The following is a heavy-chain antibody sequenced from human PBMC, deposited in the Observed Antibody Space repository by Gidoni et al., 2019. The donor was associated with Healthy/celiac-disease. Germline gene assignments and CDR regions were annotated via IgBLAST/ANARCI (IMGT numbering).Heavy chain of an antibody. CDR3: ARAEPFVVVPVYVGGMDV. CDR2: ITYDGSNK. J-gene: IGHJ6*02. Sequence: QVQLVESGGGVVQPGRSLRLSCAASGFTFRSYAMHWVLQAPGKGLEWVAVITYDGSNKYYADSVKGRFTISRYNSKNTLYLQMDSLRAEDTAVYYCARAEPFVVVPVYVGGMDVWGQGTTVTVSS. CDR1: GFTFRSYA. V-gene: IGHV3-30-3*01. D-gene: IGHD2-2*01.